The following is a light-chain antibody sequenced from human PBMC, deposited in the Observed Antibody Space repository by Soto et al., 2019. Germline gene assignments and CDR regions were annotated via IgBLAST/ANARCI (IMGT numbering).Light chain of an antibody. J-gene: IGLJ1*01. CDR1: SNDIGAYNY. CDR2: DVS. Sequence: QSALTQPASVSGSPGQSITISCTGTSNDIGAYNYVSWYQQHPGKAPKLMIYDVSNRPSGLSNRFSGSKSGNTASLTISGLQAEYEGDYYCRSYTRSSIYVFGTGTKLTVL. CDR3: RSYTRSSIYV. V-gene: IGLV2-14*03.